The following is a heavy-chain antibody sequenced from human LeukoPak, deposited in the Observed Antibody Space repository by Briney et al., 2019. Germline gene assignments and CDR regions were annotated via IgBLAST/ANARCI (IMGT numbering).Heavy chain of an antibody. Sequence: PGGSLRLSCAASGFTFSGYAMSWVRETPGKGRGGVSAIRGSGGSTYYADSVEGRFTISRDNSKSKLYLQMNSLRAEDTAVYYCAKRRRYDILTGYDYWGQGTLVTVSS. CDR1: GFTFSGYA. D-gene: IGHD3-9*01. CDR3: AKRRRYDILTGYDY. J-gene: IGHJ4*02. V-gene: IGHV3-23*01. CDR2: IRGSGGST.